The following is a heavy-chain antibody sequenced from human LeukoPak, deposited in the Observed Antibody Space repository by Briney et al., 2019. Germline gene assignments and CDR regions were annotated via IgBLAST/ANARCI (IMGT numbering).Heavy chain of an antibody. V-gene: IGHV5-51*01. CDR1: GYSFTSYW. CDR2: IYPGDSDT. Sequence: GESLKISCKASGYSFTSYWIGWVRQMPGKGLEWMGIIYPGDSDTRYSPSFQGQVTISADKSISTAYLQWSSLKASDTAMYYCARAASSSSSFYYYYMDVWGKGTTVTVSS. J-gene: IGHJ6*03. CDR3: ARAASSSSSFYYYYMDV. D-gene: IGHD6-6*01.